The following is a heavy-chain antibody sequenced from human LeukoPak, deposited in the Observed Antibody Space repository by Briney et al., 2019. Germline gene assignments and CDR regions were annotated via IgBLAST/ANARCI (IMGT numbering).Heavy chain of an antibody. V-gene: IGHV3-15*01. Sequence: GGSLRLSCKGSGFTFTNACMSWVRLAPGKGLEWVGHIKSQTDGGTTDYAAPVKGRFTNSRDDSKNTLYLLLNSLKTEDTAVYYCTTGTWIQLWLADYWGQGTLVTVSS. D-gene: IGHD5-18*01. CDR3: TTGTWIQLWLADY. CDR1: GFTFTNAC. CDR2: IKSQTDGGTT. J-gene: IGHJ4*02.